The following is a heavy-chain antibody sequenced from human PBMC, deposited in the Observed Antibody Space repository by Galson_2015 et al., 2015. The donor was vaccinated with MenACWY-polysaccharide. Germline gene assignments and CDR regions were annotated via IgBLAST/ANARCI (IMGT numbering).Heavy chain of an antibody. CDR2: ISSSGSTI. Sequence: SLRLSCAASGFTFSSYEMNWVRQAPGKGLEWVSYISSSGSTIYYADSVKGRFTISRDNAKNSLYLQMNSLRAEDTAVYHCARQGVVATIFGVAFDIWGQGTMVTVSS. V-gene: IGHV3-48*03. CDR1: GFTFSSYE. J-gene: IGHJ3*02. CDR3: ARQGVVATIFGVAFDI. D-gene: IGHD5-12*01.